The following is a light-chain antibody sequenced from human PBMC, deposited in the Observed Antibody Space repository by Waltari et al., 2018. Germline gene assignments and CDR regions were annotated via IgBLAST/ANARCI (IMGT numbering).Light chain of an antibody. CDR1: SSDVGGYNH. CDR3: SSYAGSNNLEV. CDR2: EVS. J-gene: IGLJ2*01. V-gene: IGLV2-8*01. Sequence: QSALTQPPSASGSPGQSVTISCTGTSSDVGGYNHASWYQQHPGKAPKLMIYEVSKRPSGVPDRFSGSKSGNTASLTVSGLQAEDEADYYCSSYAGSNNLEVFGGGTKLTVL.